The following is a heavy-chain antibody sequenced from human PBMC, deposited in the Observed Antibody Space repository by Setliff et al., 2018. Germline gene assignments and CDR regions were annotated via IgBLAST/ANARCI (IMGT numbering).Heavy chain of an antibody. Sequence: PSETLSLTCAVSGYSISSSSYYWGWIRQPPGKGLEWIGSIYYSGNTYYNASLKGRVTISGDTSKNQFSLKLTAVTAADTAIYYCARHRAVAGAYYFDFWGQGTLVTVSS. V-gene: IGHV4-39*01. CDR2: IYYSGNT. CDR3: ARHRAVAGAYYFDF. J-gene: IGHJ4*02. CDR1: GYSISSSSYY. D-gene: IGHD6-19*01.